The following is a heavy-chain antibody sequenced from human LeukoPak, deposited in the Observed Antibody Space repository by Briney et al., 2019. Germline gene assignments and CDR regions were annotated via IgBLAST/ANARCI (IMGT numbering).Heavy chain of an antibody. J-gene: IGHJ4*02. CDR1: GYTFTSYH. CDR2: INLSGGST. V-gene: IGHV1-46*01. D-gene: IGHD3-10*01. CDR3: ARVTYYYGSGSVQGFDY. Sequence: GASVKVSCKASGYTFTSYHMHWVRQAPGQGLEWMGKINLSGGSTTYAQKFQGRVTMTRDTSISTAYMELSRLRSDDTAVYYCARVTYYYGSGSVQGFDYWGQGTLVTVSS.